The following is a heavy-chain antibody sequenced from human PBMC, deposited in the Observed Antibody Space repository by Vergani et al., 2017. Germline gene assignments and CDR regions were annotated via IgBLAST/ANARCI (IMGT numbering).Heavy chain of an antibody. J-gene: IGHJ3*02. Sequence: QMQLVQSGPEVKKPGTSVKVSCKASGFTFTSSAMQWVRQARGQRLEWIGWIVVGSGNTNYAQKFQERVTITRDMSTSTAYMELSSLRSEDTAVYYCAASGSGRYYNWPDAFDIWGQGTMVTVSS. D-gene: IGHD3-10*01. CDR1: GFTFTSSA. V-gene: IGHV1-58*02. CDR3: AASGSGRYYNWPDAFDI. CDR2: IVVGSGNT.